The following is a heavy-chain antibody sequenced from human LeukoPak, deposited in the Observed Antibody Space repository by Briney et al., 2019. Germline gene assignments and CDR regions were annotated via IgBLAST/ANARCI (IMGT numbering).Heavy chain of an antibody. J-gene: IGHJ5*02. V-gene: IGHV1-18*01. CDR2: ISAYNGNT. CDR1: GGTFSSYA. Sequence: GSVEVSCKASGGTFSSYAISWVRQAPGQGLEWMGWISAYNGNTNYAQKLQGRVTMTTDTSTSTAYMELRSLRSDDTAVYYCARDLGYYGGFDPWGQGTLVTVSS. CDR3: ARDLGYYGGFDP. D-gene: IGHD3-3*01.